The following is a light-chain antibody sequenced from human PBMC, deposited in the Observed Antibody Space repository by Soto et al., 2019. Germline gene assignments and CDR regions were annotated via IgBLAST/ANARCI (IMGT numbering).Light chain of an antibody. Sequence: QSALTQPASVSGSPGQSITISCTGTSSDVGGYNFVSWYQHHPGKAPKLMIYEVSKRPSGVPDRFSGSKSGNTASLTVSGLQAEDEADYYCTSYVGSSNVNWVFGGGTQLTVL. CDR1: SSDVGGYNF. CDR3: TSYVGSSNVNWV. J-gene: IGLJ3*02. V-gene: IGLV2-8*01. CDR2: EVS.